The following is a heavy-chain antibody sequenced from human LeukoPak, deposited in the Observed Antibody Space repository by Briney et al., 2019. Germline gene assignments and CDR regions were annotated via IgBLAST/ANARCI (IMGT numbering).Heavy chain of an antibody. J-gene: IGHJ4*02. CDR3: ARTAYDYGDYDYFDY. CDR2: ISSSGSTI. Sequence: GGSLRLSCAASGFTFSDYYMSWIRQAPGKGLEWVSYISSSGSTIYYADSVKGRFTISRDNAKNSLYLQMNSLRAEDTAVYYCARTAYDYGDYDYFDYWGQGTLVTVSS. V-gene: IGHV3-11*01. D-gene: IGHD4-17*01. CDR1: GFTFSDYY.